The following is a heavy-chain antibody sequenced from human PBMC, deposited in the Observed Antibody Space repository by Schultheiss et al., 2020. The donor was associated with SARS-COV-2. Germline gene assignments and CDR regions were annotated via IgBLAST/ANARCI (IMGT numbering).Heavy chain of an antibody. V-gene: IGHV4-61*05. J-gene: IGHJ6*02. Sequence: SETLSLTCTVSGGSISSSSYYWGWIRQPPGKGLEWIGYIYYSGSTNYNPSLKSRVTISVDTSKNQFSLKLSSVTAVDTAVYSCARGRGVGVVVVPAAMSLRYGLDVWGQGTTVTVSS. CDR2: IYYSGST. CDR1: GGSISSSSYY. D-gene: IGHD2-2*01. CDR3: ARGRGVGVVVVPAAMSLRYGLDV.